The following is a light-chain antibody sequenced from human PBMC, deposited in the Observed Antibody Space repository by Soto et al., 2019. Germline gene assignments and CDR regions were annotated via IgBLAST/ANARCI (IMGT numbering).Light chain of an antibody. CDR2: AAD. CDR3: QQTYSTPLT. CDR1: QSIISY. V-gene: IGKV1-39*01. J-gene: IGKJ4*01. Sequence: DIQMTQSPSSLSASVGDRVTITCRASQSIISYLNWYQQKPGKAPKLLIYAADSLQSGVPSRFSGSGSGTDFTLTISSLQPEDFATYYCQQTYSTPLTFGGGTKVDNK.